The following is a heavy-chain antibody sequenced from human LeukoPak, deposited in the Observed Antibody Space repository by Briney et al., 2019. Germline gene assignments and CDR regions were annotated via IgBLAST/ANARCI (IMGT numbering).Heavy chain of an antibody. CDR1: GFTFSSYG. CDR3: AKRIAVAGPSEFDY. CDR2: ISGSGSST. Sequence: GGSLRLSCAASGFTFSSYGMSWVRQAPGKGLEWVSAISGSGSSTYYADSVKGRFTISRDNSKNTLYLQMNSLRAEDTAVYYCAKRIAVAGPSEFDYWGQGTLVIVSS. D-gene: IGHD6-19*01. V-gene: IGHV3-23*01. J-gene: IGHJ4*02.